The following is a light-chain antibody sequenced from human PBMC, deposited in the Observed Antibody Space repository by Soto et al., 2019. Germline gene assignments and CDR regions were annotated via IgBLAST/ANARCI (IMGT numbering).Light chain of an antibody. CDR3: QQYGSSGT. Sequence: EIVFTQSPGTLSRSPGERANLSRRASQSVSNNYLARCRQTPGQDPRLLIYGASSRATGIPDRFSGSWSGTDFPLTISRLEPEDFAVYYCQQYGSSGTFGQGTKVDIK. CDR1: QSVSNNY. V-gene: IGKV3-20*01. CDR2: GAS. J-gene: IGKJ1*01.